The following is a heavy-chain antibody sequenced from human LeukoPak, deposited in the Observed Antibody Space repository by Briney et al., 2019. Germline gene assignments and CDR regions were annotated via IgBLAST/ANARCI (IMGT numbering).Heavy chain of an antibody. CDR2: ISVKHGTT. Sequence: GASVKVSCKTSGYTFSKFVITWVRQAPGQGLESMGWISVKHGTTHYVDKFHDRLTLTTDTSTRTASMELKSLTSDDTAVYYCARDWDQLVPSKGGPPRYFYFMDVWGKGTSVIVSS. J-gene: IGHJ6*03. CDR3: ARDWDQLVPSKGGPPRYFYFMDV. V-gene: IGHV1-18*01. CDR1: GYTFSKFV. D-gene: IGHD2-15*01.